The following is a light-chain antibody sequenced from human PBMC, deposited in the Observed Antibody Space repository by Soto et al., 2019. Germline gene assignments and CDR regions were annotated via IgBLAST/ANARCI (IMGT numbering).Light chain of an antibody. V-gene: IGKV1-39*01. CDR3: QQYNKWPPIT. Sequence: DIQMTQSPSSLSASVGDRVTITCRASQSISSYLNWYQQKPGKAPKLLIYAASSLQSGFPSRFSGSGSGTEFTLTISSLQAEDFAVYYCQQYNKWPPITFGQGTRLEIK. J-gene: IGKJ5*01. CDR1: QSISSY. CDR2: AAS.